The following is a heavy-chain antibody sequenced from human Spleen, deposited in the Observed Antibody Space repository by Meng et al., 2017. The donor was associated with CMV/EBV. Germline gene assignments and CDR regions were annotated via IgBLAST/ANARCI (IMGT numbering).Heavy chain of an antibody. CDR2: IYYSGST. CDR3: AREKYSGYDRGQGYGMDV. D-gene: IGHD5-12*01. CDR1: SGSISTNY. V-gene: IGHV4-59*01. Sequence: SETLSLTCTVSSGSISTNYWSWIRQPPGKGLEWIGYIYYSGSTNYNPSLKSRVTISVDTSKNQFSLKLNSVTAADTAVYYCAREKYSGYDRGQGYGMDVWGQGTTVTVSS. J-gene: IGHJ6*02.